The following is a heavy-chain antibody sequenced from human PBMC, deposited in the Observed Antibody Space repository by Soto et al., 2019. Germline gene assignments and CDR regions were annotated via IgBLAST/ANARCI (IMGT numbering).Heavy chain of an antibody. J-gene: IGHJ3*02. CDR1: GFTFRHVW. CDR2: IKRKSDGETT. V-gene: IGHV3-15*01. Sequence: DVPLVESGGDLVNPGGSLRLSCAASGFTFRHVWMSWVRQAPGKGLEWVGHIKRKSDGETTEYAAPVKGRFTISRDDSKNMLFLQMNSLKTEDTAVYYCTTEQYCSSNTCPGAFEMWGQGTMVTVSS. CDR3: TTEQYCSSNTCPGAFEM. D-gene: IGHD2-2*01.